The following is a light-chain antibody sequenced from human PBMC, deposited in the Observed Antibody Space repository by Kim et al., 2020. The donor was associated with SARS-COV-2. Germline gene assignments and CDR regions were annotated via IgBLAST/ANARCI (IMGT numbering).Light chain of an antibody. CDR2: KAA. CDR3: QQYNSYSYT. V-gene: IGKV1-5*03. Sequence: SAAVGDRVTITCLASQSISSWLAWYQQKPGKAPKLLMYKAASLESGVPSRFSGSGSGTEFTLTISSLQPDDFATYYCQQYNSYSYTFGQGSKLEI. CDR1: QSISSW. J-gene: IGKJ2*01.